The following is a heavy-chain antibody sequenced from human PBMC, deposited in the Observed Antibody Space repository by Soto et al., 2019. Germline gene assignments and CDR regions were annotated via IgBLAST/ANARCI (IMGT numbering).Heavy chain of an antibody. CDR3: ARLSDYGDYGVVY. CDR1: GGSIGTYY. V-gene: IGHV4-59*05. Sequence: PSETLSLTCTISGGSIGTYYWSWIRRPPGKGLEWIGSISYNGNTYYNPSLKSRVTISVDTSKNQFSLRLSSVTAADTAVYFCARLSDYGDYGVVYWGQGTLVTVSS. D-gene: IGHD4-17*01. CDR2: ISYNGNT. J-gene: IGHJ4*02.